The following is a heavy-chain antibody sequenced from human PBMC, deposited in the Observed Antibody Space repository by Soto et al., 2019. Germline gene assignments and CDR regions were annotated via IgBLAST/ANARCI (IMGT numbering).Heavy chain of an antibody. CDR1: GFTFSSYG. CDR2: ISYGGSNK. Sequence: GGSLRLSCAASGFTFSSYGTHWVRQAPGKGLEWVAVISYGGSNKYYADSVKGRFTISRDNSKNTLYLQMNSLRAEDTAVYYCAKDFSYWYFDLWGRGTLVTVSS. CDR3: AKDFSYWYFDL. J-gene: IGHJ2*01. V-gene: IGHV3-30*18.